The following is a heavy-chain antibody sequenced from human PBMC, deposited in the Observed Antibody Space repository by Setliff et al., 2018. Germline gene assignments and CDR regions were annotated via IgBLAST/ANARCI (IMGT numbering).Heavy chain of an antibody. CDR1: GYTFTNYY. V-gene: IGHV1-46*01. Sequence: ASVKVSCKASGYTFTNYYMHWVRQAPGQGLEWMGIIDPSGDYTNYAQKFQGRVTMTRDTSTSTVYMELSSLRSEDTAVYYCARAPLESGYNYGQGHYFDYWGQGTLVTVSS. CDR2: IDPSGDYT. CDR3: ARAPLESGYNYGQGHYFDY. J-gene: IGHJ4*02. D-gene: IGHD5-18*01.